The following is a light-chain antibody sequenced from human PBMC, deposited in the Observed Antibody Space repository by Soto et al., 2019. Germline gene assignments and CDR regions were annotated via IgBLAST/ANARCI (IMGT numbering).Light chain of an antibody. CDR3: SAYTARSTLV. V-gene: IGLV2-14*01. J-gene: IGLJ3*02. Sequence: QSVLTQPASVSGSPGQSITISCTGTSSDVGGYKFVSWYQQNPGEAPKLIIYEVSNRPSGVSNRFSGSKSANTASLTISGLQAEDEGDYYCSAYTARSTLVFGGGTKLTVL. CDR1: SSDVGGYKF. CDR2: EVS.